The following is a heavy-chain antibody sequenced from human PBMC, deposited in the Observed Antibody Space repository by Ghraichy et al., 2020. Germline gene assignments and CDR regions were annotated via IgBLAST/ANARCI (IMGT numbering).Heavy chain of an antibody. Sequence: GESLNISCAASGITFSSYAMSWVRQAPGKGLEWVSAISGSGGNTYYADSVKGRFTISRDNSKNTLFLQMNSLRAEDTAVYYCAKGDNSGYDCFDYWGQGTLVTVSS. V-gene: IGHV3-23*01. CDR3: AKGDNSGYDCFDY. CDR2: ISGSGGNT. J-gene: IGHJ4*02. CDR1: GITFSSYA. D-gene: IGHD5-12*01.